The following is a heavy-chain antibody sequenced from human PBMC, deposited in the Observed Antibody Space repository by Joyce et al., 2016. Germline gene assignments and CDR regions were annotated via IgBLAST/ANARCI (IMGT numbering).Heavy chain of an antibody. D-gene: IGHD3-10*02. Sequence: EVQLVQSGAEVKKPGESLRISCKGSGYSFTSHWISWVRQMPGKGLAWMGRIDPRDSYTEYSPSFEGHVTISVDKTISAAYLQWSSLRASDTAIYYCARHVTDWFDPWGQGTLVTVSS. J-gene: IGHJ5*02. CDR3: ARHVTDWFDP. CDR2: IDPRDSYT. CDR1: GYSFTSHW. V-gene: IGHV5-10-1*03.